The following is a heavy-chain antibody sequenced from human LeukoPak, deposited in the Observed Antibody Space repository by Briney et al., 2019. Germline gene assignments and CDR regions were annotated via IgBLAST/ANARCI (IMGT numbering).Heavy chain of an antibody. Sequence: GGSLRLSCAASGFTFSSYAMSWVRQAPGKGLEWVSAISGSGGNTYYADSVKGRFTISRDNSKNTLYLQMNSLRAEDTAVYYCAKGRGGAEDSSGYYYVPIDYWGQGTLVTVSS. CDR1: GFTFSSYA. CDR2: ISGSGGNT. J-gene: IGHJ4*02. V-gene: IGHV3-23*01. D-gene: IGHD3-22*01. CDR3: AKGRGGAEDSSGYYYVPIDY.